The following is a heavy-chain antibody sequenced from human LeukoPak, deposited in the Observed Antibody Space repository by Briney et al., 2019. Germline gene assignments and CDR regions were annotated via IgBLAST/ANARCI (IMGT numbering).Heavy chain of an antibody. J-gene: IGHJ4*02. CDR3: AREGCSSNSCPLDY. CDR1: CGSITSYF. CDR2: IYYSGST. Sequence: SETLSLTHTVSCGSITSYFLGWIRQPPGEGLEWIGYIYYSGSTNYNPSLKSRVTISVDTAKNQFSLKLSSVTAADTAVYYCAREGCSSNSCPLDYWGQGTLVTVSS. V-gene: IGHV4-59*01. D-gene: IGHD2-2*01.